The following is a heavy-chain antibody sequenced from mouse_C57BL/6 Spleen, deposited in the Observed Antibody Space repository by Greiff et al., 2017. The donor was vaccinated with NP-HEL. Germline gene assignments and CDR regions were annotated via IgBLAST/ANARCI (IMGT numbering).Heavy chain of an antibody. V-gene: IGHV1-80*01. CDR2: IYPGDGDT. D-gene: IGHD2-14*01. J-gene: IGHJ4*01. CDR3: AYDGDYAMDY. CDR1: GYAFSSYW. Sequence: QVQLQQSGAELVKPGASVKISCKASGYAFSSYWMTWVKQRPGKGLEWIGQIYPGDGDTNYNGKFKGKATLTADKSSSTAYMQLSSLTSEDSAVYFCAYDGDYAMDYWGQGTSVTVSS.